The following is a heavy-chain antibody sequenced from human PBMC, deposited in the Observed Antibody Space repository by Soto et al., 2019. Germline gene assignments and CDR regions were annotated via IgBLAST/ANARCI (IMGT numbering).Heavy chain of an antibody. D-gene: IGHD3-9*01. J-gene: IGHJ6*02. CDR2: IYYSGST. Sequence: PSETLSLTCTVSGGSISSGGYYWSWIRQHPGEGLEWIGYIYYSGSTYYNPSLKSRVTISVDTSKNQFSLKLSSVTAADTAVYYCARDVLRYFDWPRGGMDVWGQGTTVTVSS. CDR1: GGSISSGGYY. CDR3: ARDVLRYFDWPRGGMDV. V-gene: IGHV4-31*03.